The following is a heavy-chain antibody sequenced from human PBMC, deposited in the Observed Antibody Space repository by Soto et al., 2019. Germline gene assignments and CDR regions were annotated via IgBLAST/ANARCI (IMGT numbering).Heavy chain of an antibody. D-gene: IGHD6-13*01. J-gene: IGHJ6*02. CDR2: MNPNSGNT. CDR1: GYTFTSYD. CDR3: ARGYEGSSWYDYYYGMDV. V-gene: IGHV1-8*01. Sequence: ASVKVSCKASGYTFTSYDINWVRQATGQGLEWMGWMNPNSGNTGYAQKFQGRVTMTRNTSISTAYMELSSPRSEDTAVYYCARGYEGSSWYDYYYGMDVWGQGTTVTVSS.